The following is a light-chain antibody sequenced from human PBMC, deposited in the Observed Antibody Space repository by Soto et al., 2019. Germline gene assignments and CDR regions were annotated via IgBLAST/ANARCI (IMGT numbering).Light chain of an antibody. Sequence: DIVMTQSPDSLAVSLGERATVNCKSSQSILHSSNNRNYLTWYQQKPGQSPKMLINWASTRASGVPDRFSGSGSGTDFTLTISGLQAEDVAVYYCQQHYSTPATFGQGTKLEIK. J-gene: IGKJ2*01. CDR1: QSILHSSNNRNY. V-gene: IGKV4-1*01. CDR2: WAS. CDR3: QQHYSTPAT.